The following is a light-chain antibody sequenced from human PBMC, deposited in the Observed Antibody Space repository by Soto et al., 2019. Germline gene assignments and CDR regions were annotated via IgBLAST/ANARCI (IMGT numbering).Light chain of an antibody. J-gene: IGKJ1*01. Sequence: IFVTQSRAALAVSPGGRATLSCGSIQSVSSNLAWYQQKPGQAPRLLIYGASTRATGIPARFSGSGSGTEFTLTIRRLQSEDFAVYSSKQYNNWPTCRLGQGTXVEIK. CDR3: KQYNNWPTCR. V-gene: IGKV3-15*01. CDR1: QSVSSN. CDR2: GAS.